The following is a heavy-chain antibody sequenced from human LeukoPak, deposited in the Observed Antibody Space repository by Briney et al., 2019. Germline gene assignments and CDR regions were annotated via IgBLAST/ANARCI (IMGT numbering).Heavy chain of an antibody. J-gene: IGHJ4*02. CDR1: GFTFSSYG. D-gene: IGHD3-9*01. CDR2: IRYDGSNK. CDR3: AKLVLRYFDWLMDY. V-gene: IGHV3-30*02. Sequence: PGGSLRLSCAASGFTFSSYGMHWVRQAPGKGLEWVAFIRYDGSNKYYADSVKGRFTISRDNSKNTLYLQMNSLRAEDTAVYYCAKLVLRYFDWLMDYWGQGTLVTVPS.